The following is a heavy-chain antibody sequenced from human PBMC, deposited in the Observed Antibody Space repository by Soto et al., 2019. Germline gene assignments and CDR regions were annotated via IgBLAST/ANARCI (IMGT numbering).Heavy chain of an antibody. CDR1: GGSFSGYQ. J-gene: IGHJ6*03. CDR2: INDSGNI. Sequence: QVQLQQWGAGLLKPSETLSLTCAVYGGSFSGYQWSWIRQTPGKGLEWIGEINDSGNINFNPSLKSRVTILLDTPKKQISLKLSSVTAADSAVYYCARGLILWFGDLSRRGGYYYSIDVWGKGTTVTVSS. V-gene: IGHV4-34*01. D-gene: IGHD3-10*01. CDR3: ARGLILWFGDLSRRGGYYYSIDV.